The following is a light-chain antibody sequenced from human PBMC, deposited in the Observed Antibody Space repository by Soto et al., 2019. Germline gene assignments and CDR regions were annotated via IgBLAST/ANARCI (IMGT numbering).Light chain of an antibody. J-gene: IGKJ3*01. CDR3: QKYSSVPV. Sequence: DIQMTQSPTSLSASVGDRVTITCRASQGIRNFVAWYQQKPGKAPKLLIYAASTLQSGVPSRCSGSGSGTDFTLTSNRLQHEDAATYSCQKYSSVPVFGPGTKVEIK. CDR1: QGIRNF. CDR2: AAS. V-gene: IGKV1-27*01.